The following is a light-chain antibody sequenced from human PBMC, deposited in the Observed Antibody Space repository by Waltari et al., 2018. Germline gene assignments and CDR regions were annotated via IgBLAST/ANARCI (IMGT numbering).Light chain of an antibody. V-gene: IGKV3-20*01. CDR2: GAS. CDR3: QHYVRLPVT. Sequence: IVLTQSPGPLSLSPGERATLSCRASQSISSFLVWYQQKPGQAPRLLIYGASTMATGIPDRFSGSGSGTDFSLTISRLEPEDFAVYYCQHYVRLPVTFGQGTKVEIK. J-gene: IGKJ1*01. CDR1: QSISSF.